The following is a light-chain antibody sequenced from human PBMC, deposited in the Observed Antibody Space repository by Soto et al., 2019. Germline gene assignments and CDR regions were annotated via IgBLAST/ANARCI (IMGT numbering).Light chain of an antibody. J-gene: IGKJ1*01. CDR3: MQTLQTRT. CDR1: QSLVHSNGYNY. V-gene: IGKV2-28*01. Sequence: DIVVTQSPLFLPVTPGEPASISCRSSQSLVHSNGYNYLDWYLQKPGQSPQVLIYMGSNRASGVPDRFSGSGSGTDLSLKISGVEAEDIGVYYCMQTLQTRTFGQGTKVEI. CDR2: MGS.